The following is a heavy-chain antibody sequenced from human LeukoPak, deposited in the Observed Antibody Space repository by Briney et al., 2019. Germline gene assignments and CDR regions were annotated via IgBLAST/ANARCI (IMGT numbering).Heavy chain of an antibody. D-gene: IGHD2-2*01. CDR2: ISSSSSYI. CDR1: GFTFSSYS. Sequence: GGSLRLSCAASGFTFSSYSMNWVRQAPGKGLEWVSSISSSSSYIYYADSVKGRFTISRDNAKNSLYLQMNSLRAEDTAVYCCARDRRGDIVVVPAAKWFDPWGQGTLVTVSS. V-gene: IGHV3-21*01. CDR3: ARDRRGDIVVVPAAKWFDP. J-gene: IGHJ5*02.